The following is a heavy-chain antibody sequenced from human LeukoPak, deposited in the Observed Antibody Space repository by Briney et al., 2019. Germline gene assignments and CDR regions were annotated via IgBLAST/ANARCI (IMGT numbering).Heavy chain of an antibody. V-gene: IGHV3-23*01. CDR3: AKGPAPRLGEFSYHALVDY. CDR1: GFTFSSYA. D-gene: IGHD3-16*02. CDR2: ISGSGGRT. J-gene: IGHJ4*02. Sequence: PGGSLRLSCAASGFTFSSYAMSWVRQAPGKGLEWVSAISGSGGRTYYADSVKGRFTISRDNFKNTLYLQMNSPRAEDTAVYYCAKGPAPRLGEFSYHALVDYWGQGTLVTVSS.